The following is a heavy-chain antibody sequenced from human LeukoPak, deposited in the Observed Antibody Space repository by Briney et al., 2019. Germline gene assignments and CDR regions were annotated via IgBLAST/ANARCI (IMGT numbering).Heavy chain of an antibody. V-gene: IGHV3-30*04. Sequence: GGSLRLSCAASGFTFSSYAMHWVRQAPGKGLEWVAVISYDGSNKYYADSVKGRFTISRDNSKNTLYLQMNSLRAEDTAVYYCAKEKVGAPYAFDIWGQGTMVTVSS. CDR3: AKEKVGAPYAFDI. J-gene: IGHJ3*02. CDR2: ISYDGSNK. D-gene: IGHD1-26*01. CDR1: GFTFSSYA.